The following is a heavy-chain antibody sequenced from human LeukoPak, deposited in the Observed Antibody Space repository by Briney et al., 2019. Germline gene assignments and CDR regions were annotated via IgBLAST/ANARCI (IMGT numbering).Heavy chain of an antibody. V-gene: IGHV3-30-3*01. CDR2: ISYDGSNK. CDR1: GFTFSSYA. CDR3: ARDLKRMGRGGLFDI. J-gene: IGHJ3*02. D-gene: IGHD3-10*01. Sequence: GGSLRLSCAASGFTFSSYAMHWVRQAPGKGLEWVAVISYDGSNKYYADSVKGRFTISRDNSKNTLYLQMNSLRAEDTAVYYCARDLKRMGRGGLFDIWGQGTMVTVSS.